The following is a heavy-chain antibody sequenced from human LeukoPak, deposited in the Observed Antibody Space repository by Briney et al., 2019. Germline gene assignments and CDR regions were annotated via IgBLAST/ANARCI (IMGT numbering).Heavy chain of an antibody. Sequence: PGGSLRLSCAASGFTFSSYNINWVRQAPGKGLEWVSFISSTSYTIYYADSMKGRFTISRDNAESSLYLQMNSLSAEDTAVYYCAKDGLDDAFDIWGQGTMVTVSS. J-gene: IGHJ3*02. V-gene: IGHV3-48*01. CDR1: GFTFSSYN. CDR2: ISSTSYTI. CDR3: AKDGLDDAFDI. D-gene: IGHD3/OR15-3a*01.